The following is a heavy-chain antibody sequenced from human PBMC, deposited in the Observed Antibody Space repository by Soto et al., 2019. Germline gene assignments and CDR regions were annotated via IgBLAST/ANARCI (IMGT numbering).Heavy chain of an antibody. Sequence: EVQLLESGGGLVQPGGSLRLSCAASGFTFSSYAMSWVRQAPGKGLEWVSAISGSGGSTYYADSVKGRFTISRDNSKNTLYLQMNSLRADDTAVYYCAKSTLTHYYDSSRMDVWGQGTTVTVSS. CDR3: AKSTLTHYYDSSRMDV. CDR2: ISGSGGST. CDR1: GFTFSSYA. V-gene: IGHV3-23*01. J-gene: IGHJ6*02. D-gene: IGHD3-22*01.